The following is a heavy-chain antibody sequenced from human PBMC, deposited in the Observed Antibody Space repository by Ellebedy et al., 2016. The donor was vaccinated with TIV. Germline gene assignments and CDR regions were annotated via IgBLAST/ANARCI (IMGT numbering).Heavy chain of an antibody. V-gene: IGHV4-39*07. CDR3: ARDPDLPKGHFDT. J-gene: IGHJ5*02. Sequence: MPSETLSLTCTVSGRSTSKSDYHRNWFRKPPGKGLERIGSIYYSGNAYYNPSLKSRVTVSVDTSKNQFSLNLSSVNAADTAVYYCARDPDLPKGHFDTWGQGTLVTVSS. CDR1: GRSTSKSDYH. D-gene: IGHD1-14*01. CDR2: IYYSGNA.